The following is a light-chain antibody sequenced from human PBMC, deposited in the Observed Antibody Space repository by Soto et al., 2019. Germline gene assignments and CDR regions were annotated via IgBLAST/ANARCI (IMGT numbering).Light chain of an antibody. Sequence: DIQMTQSPSTLSGSVGDRVTITCRASQTISSWLAWYQQKPGKAPKLLIYKASTLKSGVPSRFSGNGYGTEFTLTINNLQPDDFATYYCQQYIDYWTFGQGTKVDIK. V-gene: IGKV1-5*03. CDR2: KAS. CDR1: QTISSW. J-gene: IGKJ1*01. CDR3: QQYIDYWT.